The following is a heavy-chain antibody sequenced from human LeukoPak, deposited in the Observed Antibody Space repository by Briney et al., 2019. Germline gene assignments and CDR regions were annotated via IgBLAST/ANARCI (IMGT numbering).Heavy chain of an antibody. CDR2: ISSSSYI. V-gene: IGHV3-21*01. CDR3: ARDPYDYVWGSPDY. Sequence: GGSLRLSCAASGFTFSSYSMNWVRQAPGKGLEWVSSISSSSYIYYADSVKGRFTISRDNAKNSLYLQMNSLRAEDTAVYYCARDPYDYVWGSPDYWGQGTLVTVSS. J-gene: IGHJ4*02. CDR1: GFTFSSYS. D-gene: IGHD3-16*01.